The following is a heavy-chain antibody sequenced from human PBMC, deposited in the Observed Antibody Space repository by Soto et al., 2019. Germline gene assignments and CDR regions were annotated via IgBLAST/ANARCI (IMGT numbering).Heavy chain of an antibody. CDR1: GFTFSSYA. Sequence: GGSLRLSCAASGFTFSSYAMHWVRQAPGKGLEWVAVISYDGSNKYYADSVKGRFTISRDNSKNTLYLQMNSLRAEDTAVYYCAREISGSLDYWGQGTLVTVSS. CDR3: AREISGSLDY. CDR2: ISYDGSNK. D-gene: IGHD5-12*01. J-gene: IGHJ4*02. V-gene: IGHV3-30-3*01.